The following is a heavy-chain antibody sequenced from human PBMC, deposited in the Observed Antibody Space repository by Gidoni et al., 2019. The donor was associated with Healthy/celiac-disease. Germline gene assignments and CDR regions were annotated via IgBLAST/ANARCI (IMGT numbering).Heavy chain of an antibody. J-gene: IGHJ4*02. CDR1: GFTFSSYS. CDR3: ARQYCGGDCYFDY. CDR2: SSSSSSYI. D-gene: IGHD2-21*02. V-gene: IGHV3-21*01. Sequence: EVQLVESGGGLVKPGGSLSLSGAASGFTFSSYSMNWVRQAPGKGLEWVSSSSSSSSYISYADSVKGRFTISRDNAKNSLYLQMNSLRAEDTAVYYCARQYCGGDCYFDYWGQGTLVTVSS.